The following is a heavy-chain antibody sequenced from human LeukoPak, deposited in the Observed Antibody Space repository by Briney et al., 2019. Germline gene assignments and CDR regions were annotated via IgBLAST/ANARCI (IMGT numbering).Heavy chain of an antibody. D-gene: IGHD5-24*01. Sequence: SETLSLTCAVYGGSFSGYYGSWIRQPPGKGLEWIGEINHSGSTNYNPSLKSRVTISVDTSKNQFSLKLSSVTAADTAVYYCARGLSLDRYEMATRDSWVGVDYWGQGTLVTVSS. V-gene: IGHV4-34*01. J-gene: IGHJ4*02. CDR3: ARGLSLDRYEMATRDSWVGVDY. CDR2: INHSGST. CDR1: GGSFSGYY.